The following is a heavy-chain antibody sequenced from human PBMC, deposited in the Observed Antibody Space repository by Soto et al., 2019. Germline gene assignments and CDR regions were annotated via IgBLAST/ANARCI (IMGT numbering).Heavy chain of an antibody. D-gene: IGHD3-9*01. CDR1: GFSLSTSGVG. Sequence: QITLKESGPTLGKSTQHLTLTSTFSGFSLSTSGVGVGWIRQPPGKALEWLALIYWDEDKRYTPSLKSRLTISKDISKNQVVLTMTNIDPVDTATYYCAHNAGILTGYFDYWGQGTLVTVSS. CDR2: IYWDEDK. V-gene: IGHV2-5*02. J-gene: IGHJ4*02. CDR3: AHNAGILTGYFDY.